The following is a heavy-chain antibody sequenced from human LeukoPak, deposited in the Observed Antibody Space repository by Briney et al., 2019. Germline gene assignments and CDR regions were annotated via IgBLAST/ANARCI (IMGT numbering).Heavy chain of an antibody. Sequence: PSETLSLTCTVSGASINSDTYYWGWIRQPPGKGLEWIGTRSQSGSAYYNPSLKSRVTISVDTSKNQFSLKLSSVTAADTAVYYCARQIRYCSSTSCSNWFDPWGQGTLVTVSS. V-gene: IGHV4-39*01. CDR1: GASINSDTYY. CDR2: RSQSGSA. D-gene: IGHD2-2*01. CDR3: ARQIRYCSSTSCSNWFDP. J-gene: IGHJ5*02.